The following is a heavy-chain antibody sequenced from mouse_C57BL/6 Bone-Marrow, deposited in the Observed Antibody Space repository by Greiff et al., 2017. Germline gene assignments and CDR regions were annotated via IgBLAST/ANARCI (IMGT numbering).Heavy chain of an antibody. CDR1: GFTFSDYY. D-gene: IGHD1-1*01. CDR2: INYDGSST. V-gene: IGHV5-16*01. CDR3: AREGYGSSYFDY. Sequence: DVKLVESEGGLVQPGSSMKLSCTASGFTFSDYYMAWVRQVPEKGLEWVANINYDGSSTYYLDSLKSRFIISSDNAKNILYLQMSSLKSEDTATYYCAREGYGSSYFDYWGQGTTLTVSA. J-gene: IGHJ2*01.